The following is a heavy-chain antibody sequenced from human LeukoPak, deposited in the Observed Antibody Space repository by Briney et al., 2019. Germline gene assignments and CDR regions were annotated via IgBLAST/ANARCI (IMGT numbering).Heavy chain of an antibody. CDR3: ARAGSHWHYVY. Sequence: GGSLRLSCAASGFAFSGFSMSWVRQSPTKGLEWVANIKQDGSERYYVDSVKGRFTISRDNAKNSLSLQMNNLRVEDTAVYYCARAGSHWHYVYWGQGTVVTVSS. CDR2: IKQDGSER. J-gene: IGHJ4*02. CDR1: GFAFSGFS. V-gene: IGHV3-7*01. D-gene: IGHD3-10*01.